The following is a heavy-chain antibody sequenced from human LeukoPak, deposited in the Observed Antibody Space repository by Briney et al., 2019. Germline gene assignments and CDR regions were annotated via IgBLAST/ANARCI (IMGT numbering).Heavy chain of an antibody. V-gene: IGHV1-18*01. CDR3: AIFPDAAASPCYYYYVDDV. CDR1: AQIFSKYG. Sequence: ASVTVSYQDSAQIFSKYGISWLRQAPGQGLEWMGWISAYNGNTNYAQKLQGRVTMTTDTSTSTDYMELRSLDPDDPAVYYCAIFPDAAASPCYYYYVDDVWGQGTTVTVSS. CDR2: ISAYNGNT. J-gene: IGHJ6*02. D-gene: IGHD6-6*01.